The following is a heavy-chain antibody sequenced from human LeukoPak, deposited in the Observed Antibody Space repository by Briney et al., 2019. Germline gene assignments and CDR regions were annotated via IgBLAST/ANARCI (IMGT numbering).Heavy chain of an antibody. CDR3: AKVAKYYYGSETYYFFEH. CDR1: GFTFSSYE. J-gene: IGHJ4*02. V-gene: IGHV3-48*03. Sequence: GGSLRLSCAASGFTFSSYEMNWVRQAPGKGLEWVSYIGSSGGTIFYADSVKGRFTISRDNAKNSLYLQMNSLRVEDTAVYYCAKVAKYYYGSETYYFFEHWGQGTPVTASS. CDR2: IGSSGGTI. D-gene: IGHD3-10*01.